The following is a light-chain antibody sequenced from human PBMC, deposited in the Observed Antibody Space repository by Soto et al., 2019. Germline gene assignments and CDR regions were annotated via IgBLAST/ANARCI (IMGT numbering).Light chain of an antibody. J-gene: IGKJ1*01. V-gene: IGKV3-11*01. Sequence: ESELAQSPATLSLSPGERATLSCRASQSLDSSLAWFQQKPGQAPRLLIYDVSYRASGIPARFSGSGSGTDFTLTISSLQPDDFATYYCQHYNSYSEAFGQGIKVDIK. CDR3: QHYNSYSEA. CDR2: DVS. CDR1: QSLDSS.